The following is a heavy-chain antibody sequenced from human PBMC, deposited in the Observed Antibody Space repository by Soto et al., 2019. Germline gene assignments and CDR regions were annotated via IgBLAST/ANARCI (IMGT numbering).Heavy chain of an antibody. V-gene: IGHV6-1*01. Sequence: PSQTLSLTCVISGDSVSSNSAAWNWIRQSPSRGQKRLGRTYYRSKWFNDYAVSVKSRITINHDSSKNQFSLQLNSVTPEDTAVYYCVRSTARAGTYFDYWGQGALVTVSS. CDR1: GDSVSSNSAA. J-gene: IGHJ4*02. D-gene: IGHD2-21*02. CDR3: VRSTARAGTYFDY. CDR2: TYYRSKWFN.